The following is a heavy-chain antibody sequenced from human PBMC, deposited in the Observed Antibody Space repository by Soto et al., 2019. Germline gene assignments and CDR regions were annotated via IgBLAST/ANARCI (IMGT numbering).Heavy chain of an antibody. Sequence: PSETLSLTCTVSGGSISSYYWSWIRQPPGKGLEWIGYIYYSGSTNYNPSLKSRVTISVDTSKNQFSLKLSSVTAADTAVYYCARVGEWLRRDYYYYYMDVWGKGTTVTVSS. CDR2: IYYSGST. D-gene: IGHD5-12*01. CDR1: GGSISSYY. CDR3: ARVGEWLRRDYYYYYMDV. J-gene: IGHJ6*03. V-gene: IGHV4-59*01.